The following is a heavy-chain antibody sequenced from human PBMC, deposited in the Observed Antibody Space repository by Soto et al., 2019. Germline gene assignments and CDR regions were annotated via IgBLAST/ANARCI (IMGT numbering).Heavy chain of an antibody. CDR2: ISADDGYT. J-gene: IGHJ4*02. Sequence: QVQLVQSGAEMKKPGASVKVSCKASGYTFSSHGINWVRQAPGQRLEWVGWISADDGYTNYAQNLQDRVIMTTDTSTSTAYMKLTSLRSDDTAVYYCARDVFYWGQGTLVTVSS. V-gene: IGHV1-18*01. CDR3: ARDVFY. CDR1: GYTFSSHG.